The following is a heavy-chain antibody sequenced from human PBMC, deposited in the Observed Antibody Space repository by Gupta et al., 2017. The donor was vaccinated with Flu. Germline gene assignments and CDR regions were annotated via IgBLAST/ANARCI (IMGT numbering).Heavy chain of an antibody. V-gene: IGHV3-73*02. CDR3: TGSPVYAMDV. D-gene: IGHD2-8*01. CDR2: IRSKANNYAT. CDR1: GFNLSDST. Sequence: EVQLVESGGGLVQPGGSLKLACAASGFNLSDSTIHWVRTASGKGLGWVGLIRSKANNYATSYAASGKGRFTISRDDSKNTAHLQMNSLKTEDTAVDYCTGSPVYAMDVWGRGTTVTVSS. J-gene: IGHJ6*02.